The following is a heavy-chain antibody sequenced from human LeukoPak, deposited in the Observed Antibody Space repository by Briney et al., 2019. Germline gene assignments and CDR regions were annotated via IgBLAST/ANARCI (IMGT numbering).Heavy chain of an antibody. CDR1: GFTFSSYG. CDR3: ARDEGNVFWSGPTSAFDI. Sequence: GGSLRLSCAASGFTFSSYGMHWVRQAPGKGLEWVAVIWYDGGNKYYADSVKGRFTISRDNSKNTLYLQMNSLRAEDTAVYYCARDEGNVFWSGPTSAFDIWGQGTMVTVSS. CDR2: IWYDGGNK. V-gene: IGHV3-33*01. J-gene: IGHJ3*02. D-gene: IGHD3-3*01.